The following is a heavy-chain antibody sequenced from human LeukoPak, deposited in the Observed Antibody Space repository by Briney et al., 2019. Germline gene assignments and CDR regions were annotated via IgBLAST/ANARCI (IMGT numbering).Heavy chain of an antibody. CDR1: GFTFSSYG. J-gene: IGHJ4*02. Sequence: PGGSLRLSCAASGFTFSSYGMSWVRQAPGKGLEWVSAISGSGGTTYYADSVKGRFTISRDNSKNTLYLQMNSLRAEDTAVYYCAKDLDRFGPFDYWGQGTLVTVSS. CDR3: AKDLDRFGPFDY. CDR2: ISGSGGTT. D-gene: IGHD3-10*01. V-gene: IGHV3-23*01.